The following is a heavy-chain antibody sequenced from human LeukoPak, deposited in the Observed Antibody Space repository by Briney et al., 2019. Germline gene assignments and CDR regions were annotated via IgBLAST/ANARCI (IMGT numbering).Heavy chain of an antibody. Sequence: GGTLRLSCAASGFTFSSYGMSWVRQAPGKGLEWVSAISSSGGSTYYADSVKGRFTFSRDNSKNTLYLQMNSLRAEDTAVYYCARRAGAYSHPYDYWGQGTLVTVSS. CDR1: GFTFSSYG. CDR2: ISSSGGST. CDR3: ARRAGAYSHPYDY. V-gene: IGHV3-23*01. J-gene: IGHJ4*02. D-gene: IGHD4/OR15-4a*01.